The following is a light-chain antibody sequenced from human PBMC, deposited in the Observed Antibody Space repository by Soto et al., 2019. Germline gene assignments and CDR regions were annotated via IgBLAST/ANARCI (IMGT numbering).Light chain of an antibody. V-gene: IGLV3-9*01. CDR3: QIWDSSTSVV. J-gene: IGLJ2*01. Sequence: SYELTQPLSVSVARGQTASITCAGNNIGTKNLHWYQQKPGQAPLLVIYMNTNRPSGIPERFSGSKSGNTATLTISRAQAGDEADYYCQIWDSSTSVVFGGGTKLTVL. CDR1: NIGTKN. CDR2: MNT.